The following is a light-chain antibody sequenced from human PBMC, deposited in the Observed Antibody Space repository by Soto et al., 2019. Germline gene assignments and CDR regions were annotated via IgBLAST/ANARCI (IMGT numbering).Light chain of an antibody. CDR1: SSNIGAGYD. J-gene: IGLJ1*01. CDR2: GNI. Sequence: QSVLTQPPSVSGAPGQRVTISCTGISSNIGAGYDVHWYQQLPGTAPKLLIYGNINRPSGVPDRFSGSQSGTSASLAITGLQAEDETDYYCQSYDSSLIYVFGTGTKLTVL. V-gene: IGLV1-40*01. CDR3: QSYDSSLIYV.